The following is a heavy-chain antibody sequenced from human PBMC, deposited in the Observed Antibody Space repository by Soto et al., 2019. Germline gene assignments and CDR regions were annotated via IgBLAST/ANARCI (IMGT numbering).Heavy chain of an antibody. J-gene: IGHJ6*02. CDR3: AADQGIAVAGPPPWDYYYYGMDV. V-gene: IGHV1-58*02. CDR1: GFTFTSSA. Sequence: SVKVSCKASGFTFTSSAMQWVRQARGQRLEWIGWIVVGSGNTNYAQKFQERVTITRDMSTSTAYMELSSLRSEDTAVYYCAADQGIAVAGPPPWDYYYYGMDVWGQGTTVTVSS. D-gene: IGHD6-19*01. CDR2: IVVGSGNT.